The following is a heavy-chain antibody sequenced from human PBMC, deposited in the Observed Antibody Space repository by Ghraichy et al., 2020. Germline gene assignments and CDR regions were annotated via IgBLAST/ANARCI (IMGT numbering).Heavy chain of an antibody. J-gene: IGHJ4*02. CDR3: ARGGYGDYYFDS. Sequence: GESLNISCTASGFTFSSYSMNWVRQAPGKGLEWLSYFSTSGRTIYYADSVKGRFTMSRDNAKNSVYLHMDSLRDDDTAVYYCARGGYGDYYFDSWGQGNLVTVSS. D-gene: IGHD4-17*01. CDR2: FSTSGRTI. V-gene: IGHV3-48*02. CDR1: GFTFSSYS.